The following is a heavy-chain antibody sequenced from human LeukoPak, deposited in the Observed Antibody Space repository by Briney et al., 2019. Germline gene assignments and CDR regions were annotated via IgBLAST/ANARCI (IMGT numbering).Heavy chain of an antibody. Sequence: ASVKVSCKASGYTFTSYDINWVRQATGQGLEWMGWMNPNSGNTGYAQKFQGRVTMTRNTSISTAYMELSSLRSKDTAVYYCARGAYSSSWLRYYYYGMDVWGQGTTVTVSS. CDR1: GYTFTSYD. J-gene: IGHJ6*02. CDR3: ARGAYSSSWLRYYYYGMDV. CDR2: MNPNSGNT. V-gene: IGHV1-8*01. D-gene: IGHD6-13*01.